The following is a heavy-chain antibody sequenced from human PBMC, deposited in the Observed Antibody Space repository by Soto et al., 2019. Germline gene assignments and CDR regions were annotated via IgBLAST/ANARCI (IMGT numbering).Heavy chain of an antibody. V-gene: IGHV3-23*05. CDR2: IYTSGVP. D-gene: IGHD3-16*01. Sequence: EVQLLESGGGLVQPEGSLRLSCVASGFTFSTYAMSWVRQAPGKGLQWVAGIYTSGVPKYADSVQGRFTISRDDSKNTLYLQMNSLRPEDTAVYYCARPWGQLSTYYYGMDTWGQGTTVTVSS. CDR1: GFTFSTYA. J-gene: IGHJ6*02. CDR3: ARPWGQLSTYYYGMDT.